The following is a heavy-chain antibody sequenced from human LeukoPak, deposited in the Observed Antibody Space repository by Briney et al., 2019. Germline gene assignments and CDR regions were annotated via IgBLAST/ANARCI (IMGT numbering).Heavy chain of an antibody. J-gene: IGHJ4*02. V-gene: IGHV3-30-3*01. CDR1: GFTFSSYA. CDR3: ARDGAAMD. D-gene: IGHD5-18*01. Sequence: PGGSLRLSCAASGFTFSSYAMHWVRQAPGKGLEWVAVISYDGSNKYYADSVKGRFTISRDNSENTLYLQMNSLRAEDTAVYYCARDGAAMDWGQGTLVTVSS. CDR2: ISYDGSNK.